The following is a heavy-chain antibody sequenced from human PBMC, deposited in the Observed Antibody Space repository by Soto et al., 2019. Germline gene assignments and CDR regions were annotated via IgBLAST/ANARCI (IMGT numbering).Heavy chain of an antibody. J-gene: IGHJ4*02. CDR3: VRPCGDPIV. Sequence: EVLLVGSGGGRVQPGGALRLSCAASGFPCGGECMHWVRQGPGKGLVWVSRMNKDGSSIAYEDSVMGRFTIYRDNAKSTLYLPMNDLKSDDTARYICVRPCGDPIVGGQGTPVIVSS. CDR2: MNKDGSSI. D-gene: IGHD3-16*02. V-gene: IGHV3-74*03. CDR1: GFPCGGEC.